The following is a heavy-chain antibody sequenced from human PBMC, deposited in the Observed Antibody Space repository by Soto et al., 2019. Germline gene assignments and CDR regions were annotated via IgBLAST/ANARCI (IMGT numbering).Heavy chain of an antibody. J-gene: IGHJ4*02. CDR2: LDQDGSER. V-gene: IGHV3-7*01. Sequence: EVQLVESGGGLVQPGGSLRLSCAASGFTFSTYCMTWVRRPPGKGLEWVANLDQDGSERYYVDSGMGRFTLSRDNAKNTLYLQMNSLRAEDTAVYYCVCGGNFFVYWGQGTLVTVSP. D-gene: IGHD3-16*01. CDR3: VCGGNFFVY. CDR1: GFTFSTYC.